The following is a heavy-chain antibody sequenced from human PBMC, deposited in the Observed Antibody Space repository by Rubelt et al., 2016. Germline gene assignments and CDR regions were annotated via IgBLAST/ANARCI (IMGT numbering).Heavy chain of an antibody. Sequence: QVQLVQSGAEVKKPGASVKVSCKVSGYTLTELSMHWVRQAPGKGLEWMGGFDPEDGETIYAQKFQGRVTMTEHTSTDTAYMGLSSLRSEDTAVYYCATDRNTRGADYWGQGTLVTVSS. CDR2: FDPEDGET. D-gene: IGHD1-14*01. J-gene: IGHJ4*02. V-gene: IGHV1-24*01. CDR1: GYTLTELS. CDR3: ATDRNTRGADY.